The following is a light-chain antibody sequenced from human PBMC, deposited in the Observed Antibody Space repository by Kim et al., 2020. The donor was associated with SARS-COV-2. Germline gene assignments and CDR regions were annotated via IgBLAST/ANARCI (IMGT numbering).Light chain of an antibody. CDR2: KIS. CDR1: QGLIHSDGRTY. CDR3: MQTTHWPYT. V-gene: IGKV2-30*02. J-gene: IGKJ2*01. Sequence: QPASSSCRSSQGLIHSDGRTYLNWFHQRPGQSPRRLIYKISSRDSGVPDRFSGSGSGTDFTLEISRVEAEDVGVFYCMQTTHWPYTFGQGTKLEI.